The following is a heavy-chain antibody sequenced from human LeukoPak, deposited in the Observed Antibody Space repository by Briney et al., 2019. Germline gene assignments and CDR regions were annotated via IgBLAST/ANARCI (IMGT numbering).Heavy chain of an antibody. V-gene: IGHV1-3*01. CDR3: ARDPCSGGSCYIHPFDY. J-gene: IGHJ4*02. CDR1: GYTFTSYA. CDR2: INAGNGNT. D-gene: IGHD2-15*01. Sequence: WASVNDSCKASGYTFTSYAMHWVRQAAGQKLEWMGCINAGNGNTKCSQKFQGRVNITRDTSASTAYMELSSLRSEDTAVYYCARDPCSGGSCYIHPFDYWGQGTLVTVSS.